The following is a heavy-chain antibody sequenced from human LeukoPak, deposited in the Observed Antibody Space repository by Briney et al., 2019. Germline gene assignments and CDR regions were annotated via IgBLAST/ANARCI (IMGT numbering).Heavy chain of an antibody. CDR3: AKDHGSSDWYYFDY. J-gene: IGHJ4*02. CDR1: GFTFSSYG. CDR2: IRYDGSNK. Sequence: GGSLRLSCAASGFTFSSYGMHWVRQAPGKGLGWVAFIRYDGSNKYYADSVKGRFTISRDNSKNTLYLQMNTLRADDTAVYYCAKDHGSSDWYYFDYWGQGTLVTVSS. V-gene: IGHV3-30*02. D-gene: IGHD6-13*01.